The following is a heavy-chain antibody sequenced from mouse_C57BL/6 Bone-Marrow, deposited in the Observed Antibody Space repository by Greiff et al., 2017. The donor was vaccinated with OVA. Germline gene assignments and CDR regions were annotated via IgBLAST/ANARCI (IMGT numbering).Heavy chain of an antibody. V-gene: IGHV1-69*01. D-gene: IGHD5-1*01. Sequence: QVQLHQPGAELVMPGASVKLSCKASGYPFTSYWMHWVKQRPGQGLEWIGELDPSDSYTNYNQKFKGKSTLTVDTSSSTAYMQLSSLTSEDSAVYYCARTYEAYAKDYWGQGTSVTVSS. J-gene: IGHJ4*01. CDR1: GYPFTSYW. CDR3: ARTYEAYAKDY. CDR2: LDPSDSYT.